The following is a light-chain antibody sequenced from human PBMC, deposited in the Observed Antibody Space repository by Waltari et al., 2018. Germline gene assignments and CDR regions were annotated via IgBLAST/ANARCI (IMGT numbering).Light chain of an antibody. J-gene: IGLJ3*02. CDR2: GTS. V-gene: IGLV1-40*01. CDR3: QSYDTTLSVV. Sequence: QSVLTQPPSVSGAPGQKVTISCTGSGTNIGAGYAFHCYQQLPRAAPKLLMYGTSSRPLGVPDRFFGSTSGTSASLAITGLQAEDEADYYCQSYDTTLSVVFGGGTKLTVL. CDR1: GTNIGAGYA.